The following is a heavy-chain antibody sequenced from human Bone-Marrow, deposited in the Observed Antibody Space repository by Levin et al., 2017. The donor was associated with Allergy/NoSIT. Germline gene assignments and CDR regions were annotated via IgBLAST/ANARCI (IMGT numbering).Heavy chain of an antibody. D-gene: IGHD3-22*01. Sequence: SETLSLTCAVHGGHFSGYFWSWIRQTPGKGLEWIGEINNRGSANYNPSLRSRLTISVDTSRNQFSLQVISVTAADTAVYYCARREPTMMTAEGARGAFDFWGQGTLVTVSS. V-gene: IGHV4-34*01. CDR2: INNRGSA. CDR3: ARREPTMMTAEGARGAFDF. CDR1: GGHFSGYF. J-gene: IGHJ4*02.